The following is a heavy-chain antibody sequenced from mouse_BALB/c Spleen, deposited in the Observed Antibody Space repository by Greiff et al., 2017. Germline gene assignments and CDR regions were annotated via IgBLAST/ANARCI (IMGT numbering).Heavy chain of an antibody. CDR3: ARGDYYGSSYYFDY. J-gene: IGHJ2*01. D-gene: IGHD1-1*01. CDR2: IYPGSGNT. V-gene: IGHV1-63*01. Sequence: QVQLQQSGAELVRPGTSVKISCKASGYAFTNYWLGWVKQRPGHGLEWIGDIYPGSGNTYYNEKFKGKATLTADKSSSTAYMQLSSLTSEDSAVYFCARGDYYGSSYYFDYWGQGTTLTVSS. CDR1: GYAFTNYW.